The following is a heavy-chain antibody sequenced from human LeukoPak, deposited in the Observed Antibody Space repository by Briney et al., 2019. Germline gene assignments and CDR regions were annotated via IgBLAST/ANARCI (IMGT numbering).Heavy chain of an antibody. CDR3: ARVSGSSGYYQYYYYYYMDV. Sequence: SETLSLTCAVYGGSFSGYYWSWIRQPPGKGLEWIGEINHSGSTNYNPSLKSRVTISVDTSKNQFSLKLSSVTAADTAVYYCARVSGSSGYYQYYYYYYMDVWGKGTTVTVSS. CDR1: GGSFSGYY. D-gene: IGHD3-22*01. V-gene: IGHV4-34*01. CDR2: INHSGST. J-gene: IGHJ6*03.